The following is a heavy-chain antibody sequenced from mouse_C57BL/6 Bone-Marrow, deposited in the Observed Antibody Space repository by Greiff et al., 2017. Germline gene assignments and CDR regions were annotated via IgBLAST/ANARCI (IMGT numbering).Heavy chain of an antibody. Sequence: VQLQQPGAELVRPGSSVKPSCKASGYTFTSYWMHWVKQRPIQGLEWIGNIDPSDSETHYNQKFKDKATLTVDKSSSTAYMQLSSLTSEDSAVYYCARWGTVVADWGQGTTLTVSS. CDR1: GYTFTSYW. D-gene: IGHD1-1*01. V-gene: IGHV1-52*01. J-gene: IGHJ2*01. CDR3: ARWGTVVAD. CDR2: IDPSDSET.